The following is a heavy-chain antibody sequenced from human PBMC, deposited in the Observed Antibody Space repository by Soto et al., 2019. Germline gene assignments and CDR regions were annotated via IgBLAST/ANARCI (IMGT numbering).Heavy chain of an antibody. J-gene: IGHJ4*02. CDR3: ARVGVGHYEFDY. CDR1: GFTFSTYW. Sequence: EVQLVESGGGLVQPGGSLRLSCAASGFTFSTYWMHWVRQAPGEGLVWVSRIKTDGRSTGYADSVKGRFTISRDNAKNTLYLQMNSLRAEDTAVYYCARVGVGHYEFDYWGQGTLVTVSA. D-gene: IGHD3-16*01. CDR2: IKTDGRST. V-gene: IGHV3-74*01.